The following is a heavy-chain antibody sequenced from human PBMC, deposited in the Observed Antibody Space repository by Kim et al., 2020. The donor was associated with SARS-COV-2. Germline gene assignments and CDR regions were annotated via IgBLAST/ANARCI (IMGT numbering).Heavy chain of an antibody. J-gene: IGHJ6*02. D-gene: IGHD3-10*01. CDR2: INHSGST. V-gene: IGHV4-34*01. CDR1: GGSFSGYY. CDR3: ARGVPTRSGWFGELRYYYGMDV. Sequence: SETLSLTCAVYGGSFSGYYWSWIRQPPGKGLEWIGEINHSGSTNYNPSLKSRVTISVDTSKNQFSLKLSSVTAADTAVYYCARGVPTRSGWFGELRYYYGMDVWGQGTRSPSP.